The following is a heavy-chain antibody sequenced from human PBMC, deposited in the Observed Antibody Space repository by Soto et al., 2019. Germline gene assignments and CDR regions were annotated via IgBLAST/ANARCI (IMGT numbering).Heavy chain of an antibody. J-gene: IGHJ5*02. Sequence: EVQLVESGGALVHPGGSLRLSCAASGFIFSTFDIHWVRQAPGKGLEWVSGIGTLSDAVYAASVQGRFTISRQNDKNSVYLQMNRLSAGDTAVYYCARGRSFSYDSTPPPRFDPRGQGTLVIVSS. CDR3: ARGRSFSYDSTPPPRFDP. D-gene: IGHD3-22*01. CDR2: IGTLSDA. V-gene: IGHV3-13*01. CDR1: GFIFSTFD.